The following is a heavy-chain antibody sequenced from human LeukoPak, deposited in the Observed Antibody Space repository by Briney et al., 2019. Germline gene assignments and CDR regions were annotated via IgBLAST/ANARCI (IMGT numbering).Heavy chain of an antibody. D-gene: IGHD6-19*01. CDR2: INTNTGNP. J-gene: IGHJ6*03. Sequence: ASVKVSCKASGYTFTSYAMNWVRQAPGQGLEWMGWINTNTGNPTYAQGFTGRFVFSLDTSVSTAYLQISSLKAEDTAVYYCARGKVRQWLVYYYYYYMDVWGKGTTVTVSS. CDR3: ARGKVRQWLVYYYYYYMDV. CDR1: GYTFTSYA. V-gene: IGHV7-4-1*02.